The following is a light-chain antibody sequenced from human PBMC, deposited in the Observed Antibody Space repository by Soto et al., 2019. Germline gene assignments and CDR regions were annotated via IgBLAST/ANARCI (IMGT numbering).Light chain of an antibody. CDR1: QSVGTD. J-gene: IGKJ2*01. CDR2: RAS. V-gene: IGKV3-15*01. Sequence: EIVMTQSPATLSVSPGGRATLSCRASQSVGTDLAWYQQKPGQAPRLLIYRASTRATGFPDRFSGSGSGTEFTLTITSLQSEDFAVYYCQQYKNWPPQTYTLGQGTKLEI. CDR3: QQYKNWPPQTYT.